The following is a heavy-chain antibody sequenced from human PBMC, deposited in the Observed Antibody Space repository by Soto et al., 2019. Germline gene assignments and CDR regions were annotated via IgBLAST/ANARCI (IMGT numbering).Heavy chain of an antibody. CDR1: GLTFSGYG. CDR2: ISGSGSTT. V-gene: IGHV3-23*01. J-gene: IGHJ4*02. CDR3: ARGRYFDWLFPYYFDY. D-gene: IGHD3-9*01. Sequence: GGSLRLSCAASGLTFSGYGMSWVRQAPGTGLEWVSAISGSGSTTYYADSVKGRFTISRDNAKNTLFLQMNSLRAEDTAVYYCARGRYFDWLFPYYFDYWGQGTLVTVSS.